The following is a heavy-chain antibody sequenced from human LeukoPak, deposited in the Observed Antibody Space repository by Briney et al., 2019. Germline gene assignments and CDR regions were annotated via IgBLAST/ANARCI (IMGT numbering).Heavy chain of an antibody. Sequence: SETLSLTCTVSGGSIHSYYWSWIRQPPGKGLEWIGYIYYSGSTNYNPSLKSRVTISVDTSKNQISLKLSSVTAADTAVYYCARVTGYVIEDNFDYWGQGTLVTVSS. V-gene: IGHV4-59*01. D-gene: IGHD2-15*01. CDR1: GGSIHSYY. CDR2: IYYSGST. J-gene: IGHJ4*02. CDR3: ARVTGYVIEDNFDY.